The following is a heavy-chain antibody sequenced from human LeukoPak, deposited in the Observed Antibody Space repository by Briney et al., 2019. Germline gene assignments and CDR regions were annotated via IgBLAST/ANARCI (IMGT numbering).Heavy chain of an antibody. CDR3: ARSSGHSYGDFDY. J-gene: IGHJ4*02. CDR2: THHSGAT. D-gene: IGHD5-18*01. Sequence: SETLSLTCSVSGVSITSNYWSWIRQPPGKGLEWLGYTHHSGATSYNPSLKSRSTMSQDTSNNQFSLKLSSVTAADTAVYYCARSSGHSYGDFDYWGQGNLVTVSS. CDR1: GVSITSNY. V-gene: IGHV4-59*01.